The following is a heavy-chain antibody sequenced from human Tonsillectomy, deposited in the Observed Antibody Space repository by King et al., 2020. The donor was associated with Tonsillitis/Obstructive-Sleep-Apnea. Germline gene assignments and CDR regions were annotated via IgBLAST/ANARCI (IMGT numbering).Heavy chain of an antibody. CDR3: TRDIRGNYDFWSGYPGY. J-gene: IGHJ4*02. D-gene: IGHD3-3*01. CDR2: ICGCGNTI. CDR1: GFTFNFYS. Sequence: QLVQSGGGLIQPGGSLRLSCAASGFTFNFYSLDWVRQAPGKGPEWVSYICGCGNTIYYADSLKGRFTISRDNAKSSLFLQMNRLRDEDTAVYYCTRDIRGNYDFWSGYPGYWGQGTLVTVSS. V-gene: IGHV3-48*02.